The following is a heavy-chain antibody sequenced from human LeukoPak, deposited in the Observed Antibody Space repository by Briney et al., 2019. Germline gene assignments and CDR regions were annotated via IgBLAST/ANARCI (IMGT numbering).Heavy chain of an antibody. V-gene: IGHV3-7*01. CDR1: GFTFSSYW. CDR3: ARDRKAIRVLRYFDWLQYYYGMDV. J-gene: IGHJ6*02. Sequence: QPGGSLRLSCAASGFTFSSYWMSWVRPPPGKRLEWVANIKQDGSEQYYVDSVKGRYTISRDNAKNSLYLQMNSLRAEDTAVYYWARDRKAIRVLRYFDWLQYYYGMDVWGQGTTVTVSS. CDR2: IKQDGSEQ. D-gene: IGHD3-9*01.